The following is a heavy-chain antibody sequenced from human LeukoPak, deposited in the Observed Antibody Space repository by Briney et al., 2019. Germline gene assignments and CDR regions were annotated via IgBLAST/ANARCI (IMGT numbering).Heavy chain of an antibody. V-gene: IGHV1-2*02. CDR2: INPCRCDT. J-gene: IGHJ5*02. Sequence: GPSVNVSCKASVCTFTGYYIHWLRQSTGQGLDWMGWINPCRCDTHYTQNFQDGDTMTRYTSIITANIELRRMRYDDTAVYYCARIYYASGESICSWGQGTLVTVSS. D-gene: IGHD3-10*01. CDR1: VCTFTGYY. CDR3: ARIYYASGESICS.